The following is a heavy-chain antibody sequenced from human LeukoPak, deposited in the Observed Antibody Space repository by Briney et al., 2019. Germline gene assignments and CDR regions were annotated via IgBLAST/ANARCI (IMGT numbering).Heavy chain of an antibody. CDR2: INPNSGGT. D-gene: IGHD4-17*01. Sequence: ASVKVSCKASGYTFTGYYMHWVRQAPGQGLEWMGWINPNSGGTNYAQKFQGRVTVTRDTSISTAYMELSRLRSDDTAVYYCASDPRFNYGAGWFDPWGQGTLVTVSS. V-gene: IGHV1-2*02. CDR3: ASDPRFNYGAGWFDP. J-gene: IGHJ5*02. CDR1: GYTFTGYY.